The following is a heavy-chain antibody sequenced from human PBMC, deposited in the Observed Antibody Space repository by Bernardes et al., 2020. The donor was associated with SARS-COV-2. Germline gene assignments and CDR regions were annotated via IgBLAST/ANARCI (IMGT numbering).Heavy chain of an antibody. Sequence: ASVTVSCKASGYTFTSLGISWVRQAPGQGLEWVGWVSAYNGGTRYAQKFQDRVTMTTDTSTGTAYMELRSLRSDDTAVFYCARDLGLDTTMIFFDFWVKGTQVSVSS. CDR1: GYTFTSLG. CDR3: ARDLGLDTTMIFFDF. V-gene: IGHV1-18*04. J-gene: IGHJ4*02. CDR2: VSAYNGGT. D-gene: IGHD5-18*01.